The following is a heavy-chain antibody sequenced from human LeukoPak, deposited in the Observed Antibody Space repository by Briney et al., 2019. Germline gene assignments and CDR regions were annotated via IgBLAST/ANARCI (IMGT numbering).Heavy chain of an antibody. CDR2: ICGSGAGT. V-gene: IGHV3-23*01. J-gene: IGHJ4*02. Sequence: PGGSLRLSCPASRFTFSSYAMSWVRRAPGKGLEWVSGICGSGAGTYYADSVKGRFTISRDNSKNTLYLQMHSLRAEDTAVYYCAKLTGGSCYSACDYWGQGTLVTVSS. CDR1: RFTFSSYA. D-gene: IGHD2-15*01. CDR3: AKLTGGSCYSACDY.